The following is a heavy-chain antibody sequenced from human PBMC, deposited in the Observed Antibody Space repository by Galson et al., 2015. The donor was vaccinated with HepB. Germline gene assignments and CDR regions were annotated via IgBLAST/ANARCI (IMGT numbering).Heavy chain of an antibody. J-gene: IGHJ6*03. CDR1: GGTFSSYA. CDR3: ARGVRWIQTSIAAAGLYYYYMDV. CDR2: IIPIFGTA. Sequence: SVKVSCKASGGTFSSYAISWVRQAPGQGLEWMGGIIPIFGTANYAQKFQGRVTITADESTSTAYMELSSLRSEDTAVYYCARGVRWIQTSIAAAGLYYYYMDVWGKGTTVTVSS. D-gene: IGHD6-13*01. V-gene: IGHV1-69*13.